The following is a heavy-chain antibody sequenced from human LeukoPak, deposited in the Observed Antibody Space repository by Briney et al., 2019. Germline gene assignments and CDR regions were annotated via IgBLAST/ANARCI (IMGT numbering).Heavy chain of an antibody. D-gene: IGHD1-26*01. Sequence: GGSLRLSCAASGFTFSSCGMHWVRQAPGKGLEWVAFIRYDGSNKYYADSVKGRFTISRDNSKNTLYLQMNSLRAEDTAVYYCANDRDTSYNFDYWGQGTLVTVSS. CDR3: ANDRDTSYNFDY. J-gene: IGHJ4*02. V-gene: IGHV3-30*02. CDR2: IRYDGSNK. CDR1: GFTFSSCG.